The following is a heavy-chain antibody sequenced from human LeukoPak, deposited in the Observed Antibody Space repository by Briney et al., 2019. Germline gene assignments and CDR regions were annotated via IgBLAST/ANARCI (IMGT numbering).Heavy chain of an antibody. V-gene: IGHV1-18*01. J-gene: IGHJ3*02. CDR1: GYTFTSYG. CDR2: ISAYNGNT. CDR3: ARGGYYYGSGSYHAFDI. D-gene: IGHD3-10*01. Sequence: ASVKVSCKASGYTFTSYGISWVRQAPGQGLEWMGWISAYNGNTNYAQKLQGRVTMTTDTSTSTAYMELRSLRSDDTAVYYCARGGYYYGSGSYHAFDIWGQGTMVTVSS.